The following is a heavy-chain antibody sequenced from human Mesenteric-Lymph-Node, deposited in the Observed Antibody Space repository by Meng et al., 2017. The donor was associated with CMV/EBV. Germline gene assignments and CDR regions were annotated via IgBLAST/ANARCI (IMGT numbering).Heavy chain of an antibody. D-gene: IGHD5-12*01. Sequence: ESLKISCTASGFTFGDYAMSWVRQAPGKGLEWIGYIYYSGSTKYNPSLKTRVTISVDTSKNQFSLNLRSVTAADTAVYYYARGYSGNYGKFDYWGQGTLVTVSS. V-gene: IGHV4-59*01. CDR1: GFTFGDYA. CDR3: ARGYSGNYGKFDY. CDR2: IYYSGST. J-gene: IGHJ4*02.